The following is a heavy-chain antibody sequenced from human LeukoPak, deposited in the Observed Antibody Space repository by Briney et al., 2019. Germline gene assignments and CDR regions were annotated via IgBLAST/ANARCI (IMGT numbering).Heavy chain of an antibody. CDR2: IWHDGSEK. Sequence: GGSLRLSCAVSGFTFSSYAMHWVRQAPGKGLEWVAIIWHDGSEKYYADSVKGRVTIFRDNSKNTLYMQMRSLRAEDAAVYYCVRNPSPTVAVAATGRGLYWGQGTLVTVSS. V-gene: IGHV3-33*03. D-gene: IGHD6-19*01. CDR1: GFTFSSYA. J-gene: IGHJ4*02. CDR3: VRNPSPTVAVAATGRGLY.